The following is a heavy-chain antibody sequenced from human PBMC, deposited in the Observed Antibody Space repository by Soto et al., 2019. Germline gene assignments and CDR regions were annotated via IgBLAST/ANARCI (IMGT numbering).Heavy chain of an antibody. CDR3: VKQSGSGSNYNVGSGGHFDH. V-gene: IGHV3-30*18. J-gene: IGHJ4*02. D-gene: IGHD3-10*01. CDR1: GFTFDSYG. CDR2: ISFDGGDT. Sequence: QVQLVESGGGVVQPGRSLRLSCAASGFTFDSYGMHWVRQAPGKGLEWVVVISFDGGDTYYADSVKGRFTISRDNSKNTLDLQMTSLRADDTAVYYCVKQSGSGSNYNVGSGGHFDHWGQGTLVTVSS.